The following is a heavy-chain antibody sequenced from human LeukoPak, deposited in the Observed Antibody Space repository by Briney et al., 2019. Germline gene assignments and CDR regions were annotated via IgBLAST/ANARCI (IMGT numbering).Heavy chain of an antibody. CDR2: IIPIFGTA. CDR1: GGTFSSYA. CDR3: ASGPTAYYYDSSGYNPQYFDY. J-gene: IGHJ4*02. D-gene: IGHD3-22*01. V-gene: IGHV1-69*13. Sequence: SVKLSCKASGGTFSSYAISWVRQAPGQGLEWMGGIIPIFGTANYAQKFQGRVTITADESTSTAYMELSSLRSEDTAVYYCASGPTAYYYDSSGYNPQYFDYWGQGTLVTVSS.